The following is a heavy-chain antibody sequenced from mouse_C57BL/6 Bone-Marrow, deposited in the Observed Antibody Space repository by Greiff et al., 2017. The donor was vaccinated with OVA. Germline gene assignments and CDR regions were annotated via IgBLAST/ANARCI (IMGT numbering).Heavy chain of an antibody. V-gene: IGHV1-52*01. J-gene: IGHJ3*01. D-gene: IGHD5-1*01. CDR3: ARSGEYSWFAY. CDR2: IYPSDVET. CDR1: GYPFTSYW. Sequence: QVQLQQPGAELVRPGSSVTLSCKASGYPFTSYWMHWVQQRPIQGLEWICNIYPSDVETHYNQKVKDKATLTVDKSSSTAYMQLSRRTSEDSAVYYCARSGEYSWFAYWGQGTLVTVSA.